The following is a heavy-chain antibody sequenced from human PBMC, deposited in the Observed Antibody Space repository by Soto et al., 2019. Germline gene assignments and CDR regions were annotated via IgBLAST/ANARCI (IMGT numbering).Heavy chain of an antibody. Sequence: QVQLQESGPGLVKPSETLSLTCTVSGGSISSHSLTWIRQPPGKGLEWIGHVSYSGSTNYNPSLNSRVTISVDTSKKQFSLKLTFVTAADTAMYYCARSYYDFWSGSYYYYMDVCGKGTTVTVSS. CDR3: ARSYYDFWSGSYYYYMDV. D-gene: IGHD3-3*01. CDR1: GGSISSHS. V-gene: IGHV4-59*08. CDR2: VSYSGST. J-gene: IGHJ6*03.